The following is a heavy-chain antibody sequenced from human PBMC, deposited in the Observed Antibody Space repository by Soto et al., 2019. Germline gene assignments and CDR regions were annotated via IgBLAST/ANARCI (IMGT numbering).Heavy chain of an antibody. Sequence: SETLSLSCAVQGGSFSGYIWTWIRQPPGKGLQWIGQINHSGSTYYNPSLKSRVTISLYPSNDQFSLKLDSVTAADTAVYYCARLGGYYQAFDSWGQGTLVTVSS. CDR1: GGSFSGYI. CDR2: INHSGST. V-gene: IGHV4-34*01. J-gene: IGHJ4*02. CDR3: ARLGGYYQAFDS. D-gene: IGHD3-22*01.